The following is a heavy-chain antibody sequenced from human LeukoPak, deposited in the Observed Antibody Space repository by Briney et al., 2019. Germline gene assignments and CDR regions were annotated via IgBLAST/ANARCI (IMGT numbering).Heavy chain of an antibody. V-gene: IGHV3-23*01. D-gene: IGHD2-15*01. Sequence: GGSLRLSCATSGFSFSSYAMTWVRQAPGKGLEWVSSISDSGRSTYYTDSVKGRFTIARDNSKNTLYLQMNSLRAEDTAVYYCARPAVIGYDHSPGDSWGQGALVTVSS. J-gene: IGHJ5*01. CDR2: ISDSGRST. CDR3: ARPAVIGYDHSPGDS. CDR1: GFSFSSYA.